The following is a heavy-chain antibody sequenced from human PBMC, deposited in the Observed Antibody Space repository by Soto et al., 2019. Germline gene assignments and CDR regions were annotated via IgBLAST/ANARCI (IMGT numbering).Heavy chain of an antibody. Sequence: SETLSLTCTVSGGSISSGGYYWSWIPQHPGKGLEWIGYIYYSGSTYYNPSLKSRVTISVDTSKNQFSLKLSSVTAADTAVYYCARGGIAAAAPPDYCGQGTLVT. V-gene: IGHV4-31*03. CDR3: ARGGIAAAAPPDY. J-gene: IGHJ4*02. CDR2: IYYSGST. CDR1: GGSISSGGYY. D-gene: IGHD6-13*01.